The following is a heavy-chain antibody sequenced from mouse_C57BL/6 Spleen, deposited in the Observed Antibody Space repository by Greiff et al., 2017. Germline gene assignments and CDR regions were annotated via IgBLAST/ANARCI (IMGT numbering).Heavy chain of an antibody. CDR2: IYPGDGDT. CDR3: ARLGSSNWYFDV. V-gene: IGHV1-80*01. J-gene: IGHJ1*03. Sequence: QVQLKESGAELVKPGASVKISCKASGYAFSSYWMNWVKQRPGKGLEWIGQIYPGDGDTNYNGKFKGKATLTADKSSSTAYMQLSSLTSEDSAVYFCARLGSSNWYFDVWGTGTTVTVSS. D-gene: IGHD1-1*01. CDR1: GYAFSSYW.